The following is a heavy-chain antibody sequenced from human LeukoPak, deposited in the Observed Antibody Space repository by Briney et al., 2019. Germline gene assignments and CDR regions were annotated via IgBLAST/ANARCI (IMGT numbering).Heavy chain of an antibody. CDR1: GFTFNNYS. D-gene: IGHD3-16*01. CDR3: ASQHYARFDP. V-gene: IGHV3-21*01. Sequence: GGSLRLSCAASGFTFNNYSMNWVRQAPGKGLEWVSSISNSSSYIYYADSVKGRFTISRDNAKNSLYLQMNSLRAEDTGVYYCASQHYARFDPWGQGTLVTVSS. CDR2: ISNSSSYI. J-gene: IGHJ5*02.